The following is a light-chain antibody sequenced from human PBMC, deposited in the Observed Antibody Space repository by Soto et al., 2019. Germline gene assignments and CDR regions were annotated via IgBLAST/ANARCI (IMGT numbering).Light chain of an antibody. V-gene: IGLV2-14*01. Sequence: QSALTQPASLSGSPGQSITISCTGTSSDVGGYNYVSWYQQHPGKAPKLMIYEVSNRPSGVSNRFSGSKSGNTASLTISGLQAEDEADYYCSSYTSSSTYVVFGGGTQLPVL. CDR1: SSDVGGYNY. CDR3: SSYTSSSTYVV. J-gene: IGLJ2*01. CDR2: EVS.